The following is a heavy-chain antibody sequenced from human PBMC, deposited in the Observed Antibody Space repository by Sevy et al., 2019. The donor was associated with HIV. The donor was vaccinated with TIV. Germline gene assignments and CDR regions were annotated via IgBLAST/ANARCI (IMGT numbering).Heavy chain of an antibody. Sequence: GGSLRLSCAASGFTFSSYGMHWVRQAPGKGLGWVAVIWYDGSNKYYADSVKGRFTISRDNSKNTLYLQMNSLRAEDTAVYYCAREVSGSYDYWGQGTLVTVSS. V-gene: IGHV3-33*01. CDR1: GFTFSSYG. CDR2: IWYDGSNK. D-gene: IGHD1-26*01. CDR3: AREVSGSYDY. J-gene: IGHJ4*02.